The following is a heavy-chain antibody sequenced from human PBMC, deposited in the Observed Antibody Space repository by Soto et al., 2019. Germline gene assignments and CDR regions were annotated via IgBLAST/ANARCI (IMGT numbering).Heavy chain of an antibody. V-gene: IGHV3-48*01. CDR3: AKDQFWSGYYHSPLGY. CDR1: GFALSSYS. D-gene: IGHD3-3*01. Sequence: GGSLRLSCAASGFALSSYSMNWVRQAPWKGLEWVSYISSSSSTIYYADSVKGRFTXXRDNSKNTLYLQMNSLRAEDTAVYYCAKDQFWSGYYHSPLGYWGQGTGVTVAS. J-gene: IGHJ4*02. CDR2: ISSSSSTI.